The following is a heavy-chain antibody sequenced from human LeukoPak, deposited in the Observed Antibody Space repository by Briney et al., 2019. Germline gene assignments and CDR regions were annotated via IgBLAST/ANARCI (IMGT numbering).Heavy chain of an antibody. V-gene: IGHV3-23*01. D-gene: IGHD4-23*01. CDR2: ISGSGGST. Sequence: GGSLRLSFAASGFTFSTHAMSWVRQAPGKGLEWVSGISGSGGSTYYADSVKGRFTISRDNSKNTLYLQMNSLRAEDTAVYYCARDRITTVVASGGFDYWGQGTLVTVSS. CDR3: ARDRITTVVASGGFDY. CDR1: GFTFSTHA. J-gene: IGHJ4*02.